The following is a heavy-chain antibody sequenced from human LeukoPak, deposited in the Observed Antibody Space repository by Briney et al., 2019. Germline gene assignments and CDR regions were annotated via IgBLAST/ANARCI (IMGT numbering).Heavy chain of an antibody. V-gene: IGHV3-33*01. D-gene: IGHD1-14*01. CDR3: TRYNNDHFDY. Sequence: PGRSLRLSCAGSGFTFGGYGMHWFRQTPGKGLEWVAVIAYGGSRAFYADSVKGRFTIPRDNSKNTMSVQMDDLRAEDTAVYYCTRYNNDHFDYWGQGTLVTVSS. CDR1: GFTFGGYG. J-gene: IGHJ4*02. CDR2: IAYGGSRA.